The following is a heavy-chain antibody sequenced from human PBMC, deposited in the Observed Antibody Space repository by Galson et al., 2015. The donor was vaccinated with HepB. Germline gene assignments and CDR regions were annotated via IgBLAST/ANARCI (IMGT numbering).Heavy chain of an antibody. Sequence: SLRLSCAASGFTFSSYAMSWVRQAPEEGLEWVSAISGSGGSTYYADSVKGRFTISRDNSKNTLYLQMNSLRAEDTAVYYCTRGGILRYFDWPGSDYWGQGTLVTVSS. J-gene: IGHJ4*02. V-gene: IGHV3-23*01. CDR2: ISGSGGST. CDR3: TRGGILRYFDWPGSDY. D-gene: IGHD3-9*01. CDR1: GFTFSSYA.